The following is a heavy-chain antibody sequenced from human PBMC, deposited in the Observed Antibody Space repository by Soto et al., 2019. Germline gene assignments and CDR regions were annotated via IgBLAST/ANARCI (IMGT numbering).Heavy chain of an antibody. CDR3: ASPSARGYCIGGSCPNYYYYYRMDV. D-gene: IGHD2-15*01. V-gene: IGHV5-10-1*01. Sequence: GESLKISCKGSGYSFTSYWISWVRQMPGKGLEWMGRIDPSDSYTNYSPSFQGHVTISADKSISTAYLQWSSLKASDTALYYCASPSARGYCIGGSCPNYYYYYRMDVWGQGTTVTVSS. CDR2: IDPSDSYT. J-gene: IGHJ6*02. CDR1: GYSFTSYW.